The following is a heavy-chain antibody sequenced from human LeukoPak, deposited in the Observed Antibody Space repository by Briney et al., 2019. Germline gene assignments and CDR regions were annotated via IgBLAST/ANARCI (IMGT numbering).Heavy chain of an antibody. CDR1: GFTFSSYA. CDR3: ARRYCSGGSCYVQDAFDI. CDR2: ISSSSSYI. Sequence: GGSLRLSCAASGFTFSSYAMSWVRQAPGKGLEWVSSISSSSSYIYYADSVKGRFTISRDNAKNSLDLEMNSLRAEDTSVYYCARRYCSGGSCYVQDAFDIWGQGTMVTVSS. V-gene: IGHV3-21*01. J-gene: IGHJ3*02. D-gene: IGHD2-15*01.